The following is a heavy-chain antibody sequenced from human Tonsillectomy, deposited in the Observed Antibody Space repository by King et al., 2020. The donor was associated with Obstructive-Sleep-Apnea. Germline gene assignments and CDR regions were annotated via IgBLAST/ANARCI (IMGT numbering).Heavy chain of an antibody. Sequence: VQLVESGGGLVQPGGSLRLSCAASGFTFSNYWMSWVRQAPGKGLGWVANIKQVGYEKHYVDSVKGRFTISRDNAKNSLSLQMNSLRAEDTAVYYCARGLNYFDYWGQGTLVTVSS. CDR2: IKQVGYEK. J-gene: IGHJ4*02. V-gene: IGHV3-7*04. CDR1: GFTFSNYW. CDR3: ARGLNYFDY.